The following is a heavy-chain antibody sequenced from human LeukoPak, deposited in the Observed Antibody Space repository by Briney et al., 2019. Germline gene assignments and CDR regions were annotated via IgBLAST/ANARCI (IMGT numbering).Heavy chain of an antibody. CDR3: ARGYHSSGYFYTDAFDI. CDR2: IKQDGSEK. V-gene: IGHV3-7*01. CDR1: GFTFGSYW. J-gene: IGHJ3*02. Sequence: GGSLRLSCAASGFTFGSYWMSWVRQAPGKGLEWVATIKQDGSEKYYVDSVRGRFTISRDNTKTSQSLQMSSLKAEDTAVYYCARGYHSSGYFYTDAFDIWGQGTMVTVSS. D-gene: IGHD3-22*01.